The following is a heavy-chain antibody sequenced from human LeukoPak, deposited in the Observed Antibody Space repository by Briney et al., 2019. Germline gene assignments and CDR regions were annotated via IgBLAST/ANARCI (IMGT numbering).Heavy chain of an antibody. V-gene: IGHV3-30-3*01. CDR2: ISYDGSNK. J-gene: IGHJ6*02. Sequence: PGGSLRLSCAASGFTFSNYAMSWVRQAPGKGLEWVAVISYDGSNKYYADSVKGRFTISRDNSKNTLYLQMNSLRAEDTAVYYCARVPPYYYYGMDVWGQGTTVTVSS. CDR3: ARVPPYYYYGMDV. CDR1: GFTFSNYA.